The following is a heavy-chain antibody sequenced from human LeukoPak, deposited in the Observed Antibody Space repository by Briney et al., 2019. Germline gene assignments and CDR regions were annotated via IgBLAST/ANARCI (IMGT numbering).Heavy chain of an antibody. CDR1: GYTFTSYG. V-gene: IGHV1-18*01. D-gene: IGHD6-13*01. Sequence: ASVKVSCKASGYTFTSYGISWVRQAPGQGLEWMGWISAYNGNTNYAQKFQGRVTMTRNTSISTAYMELSSLRSEDTAVYYCARLYSSSWPNTPYYYYYYMDVWGKGTTVTVSS. J-gene: IGHJ6*03. CDR3: ARLYSSSWPNTPYYYYYYMDV. CDR2: ISAYNGNT.